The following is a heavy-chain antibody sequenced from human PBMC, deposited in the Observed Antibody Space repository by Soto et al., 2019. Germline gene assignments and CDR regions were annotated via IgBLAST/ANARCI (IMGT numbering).Heavy chain of an antibody. CDR2: VYRTGRT. V-gene: IGHV4-4*02. J-gene: IGHJ4*02. CDR3: ARARATIAAAAIFDC. D-gene: IGHD6-13*01. CDR1: GGSISTSNW. Sequence: QVQLQESGPGLVKPSGTLSLTCAVSGGSISTSNWWSWVRHPPGKGLEWMGEVYRTGRTNYNQSLESRLTRSVDKSKNQFSLKLTSVTAADTAVYYCARARATIAAAAIFDCWGQGTLVTVSS.